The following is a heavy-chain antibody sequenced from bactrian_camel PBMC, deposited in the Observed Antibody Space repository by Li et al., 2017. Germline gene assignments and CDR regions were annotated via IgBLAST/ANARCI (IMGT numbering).Heavy chain of an antibody. CDR1: GFTFSGSW. V-gene: IGHV3S1*01. D-gene: IGHD7*01. J-gene: IGHJ4*01. CDR2: INKDGGST. Sequence: QLVESGGGLVQPGGSLRLSCAASGFTFSGSWMYWVRQAPGKGLEWISYINKDGGSTMYADSVLGRFTISRDNAKNTLYLQMNGLNTEDTAMYYCTSDESTSSFTYWGQGTQVTVS. CDR3: TSDESTSSFTY.